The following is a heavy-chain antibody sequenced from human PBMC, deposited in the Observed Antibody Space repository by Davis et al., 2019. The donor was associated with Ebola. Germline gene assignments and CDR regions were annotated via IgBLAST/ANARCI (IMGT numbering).Heavy chain of an antibody. CDR1: VRSFSVYY. CDR3: ASGGTLWFGESTEDAFDI. CDR2: INHSGST. D-gene: IGHD3-10*01. J-gene: IGHJ3*02. Sequence: SHTLSLTCAVYVRSFSVYYRRWTRHPPAKGLEWIVEINHSGSTNYNTSLKSRVTISVDTSKNQFPLKLSSVTAADTAVYYCASGGTLWFGESTEDAFDIWGQGTMVTVSS. V-gene: IGHV4-34*01.